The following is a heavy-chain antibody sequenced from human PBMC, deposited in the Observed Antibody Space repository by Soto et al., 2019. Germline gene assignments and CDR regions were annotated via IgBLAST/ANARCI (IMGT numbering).Heavy chain of an antibody. Sequence: QVQLVQSGAEVKKPGSSVKVSCKASGGTFSSYAISWVRQAPGQGLEWMGGIIPIFGTANYAQMFQGRVTIXADESTSTAYMELSSLRSEDTAVYYCARSITGTVSYYYGMDVWGQGTTVTVSS. CDR3: ARSITGTVSYYYGMDV. V-gene: IGHV1-69*12. CDR1: GGTFSSYA. J-gene: IGHJ6*02. D-gene: IGHD1-20*01. CDR2: IIPIFGTA.